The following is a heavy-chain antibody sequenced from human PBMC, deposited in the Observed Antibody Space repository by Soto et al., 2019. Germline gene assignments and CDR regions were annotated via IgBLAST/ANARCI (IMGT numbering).Heavy chain of an antibody. CDR2: IWYDGSDK. CDR3: ARDDCGMDV. CDR1: GFTFSTYD. Sequence: QVQLVESGGGMVQPGGSLRLSCAASGFTFSTYDMHWVRQAPGKGLEWVAVIWYDGSDKYYADSVKGRFTISRDNSKNTLYLQMNSLRAEDTAVYYCARDDCGMDVWGQGTTVTVSS. V-gene: IGHV3-33*01. J-gene: IGHJ6*02.